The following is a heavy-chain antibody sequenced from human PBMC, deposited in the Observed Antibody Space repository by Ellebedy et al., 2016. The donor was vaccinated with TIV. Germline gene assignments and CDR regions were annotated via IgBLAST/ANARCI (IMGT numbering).Heavy chain of an antibody. D-gene: IGHD2-15*01. CDR2: ISYDGRNQ. CDR3: AKDREGYCSGGNCHYFDS. Sequence: GGSLRLXCVASEFTFSRYGMHWVRQAPGKGLEWVATISYDGRNQFYADSVKGRFTISRDDSKNTVFLQMNSLKTEDTAIYFCAKDREGYCSGGNCHYFDSWGQGTLLTVSS. J-gene: IGHJ4*02. CDR1: EFTFSRYG. V-gene: IGHV3-30*18.